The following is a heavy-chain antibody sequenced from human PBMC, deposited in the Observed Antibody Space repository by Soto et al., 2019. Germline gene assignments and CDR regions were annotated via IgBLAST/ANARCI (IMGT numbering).Heavy chain of an antibody. Sequence: ASVKVSCKASGYTFTSYGISWVRQAPGQGLEWMGWISAYNGNTNYAQKLQGRVTMTTDTSTSTAYMELRSLRSDDTAVYYCARIAYFYWFLYYYMDVWSRGNTVPV. CDR1: GYTFTSYG. CDR3: ARIAYFYWFLYYYMDV. CDR2: ISAYNGNT. J-gene: IGHJ6*03. V-gene: IGHV1-18*01. D-gene: IGHD3-9*01.